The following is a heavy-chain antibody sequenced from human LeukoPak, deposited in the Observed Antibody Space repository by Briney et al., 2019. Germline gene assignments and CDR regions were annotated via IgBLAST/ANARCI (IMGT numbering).Heavy chain of an antibody. CDR2: ISYDGSNK. J-gene: IGHJ4*02. V-gene: IGHV3-30*04. D-gene: IGHD6-13*01. CDR1: VFTFRRYA. CDR3: ARDSGAAAGSFRD. Sequence: PGGSLRLSCAASVFTFRRYAMHWVRQAPGKGREWVAVISYDGSNKYYADSVKGRFTISRDNSKNTLYLQMNSLRAEDTAVYYCARDSGAAAGSFRDWGQGTLVTVSS.